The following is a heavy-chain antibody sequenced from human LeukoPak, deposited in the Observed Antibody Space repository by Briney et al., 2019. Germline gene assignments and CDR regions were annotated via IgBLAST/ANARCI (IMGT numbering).Heavy chain of an antibody. D-gene: IGHD6-13*01. V-gene: IGHV3-53*05. CDR3: ARDPRFIAAAGTRGYLDY. Sequence: PGGSLRLSCAASGFTVSSNYMSWVRQAPGKGLEWVSVIYSGGSTYYADSVKGRFTISRDNSKNTLYLQMNSLRAEDTAVYYCARDPRFIAAAGTRGYLDYWGQGTLVTVSS. J-gene: IGHJ4*02. CDR2: IYSGGST. CDR1: GFTVSSNY.